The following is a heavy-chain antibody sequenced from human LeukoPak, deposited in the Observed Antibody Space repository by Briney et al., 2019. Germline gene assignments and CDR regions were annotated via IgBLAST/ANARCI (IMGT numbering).Heavy chain of an antibody. CDR3: ASESPLYYGGNSEF. V-gene: IGHV3-53*01. CDR1: GFTVSSNY. D-gene: IGHD4-23*01. Sequence: GGSLRLSCAVSGFTVSSNYMSWVRQAPGKGLEWVSGIYGGDTTYYADSVKGRFTISRDNSKNTQYLQMNSLRADDTAVYYCASESPLYYGGNSEFWGQGTLVTVSS. J-gene: IGHJ4*02. CDR2: IYGGDTT.